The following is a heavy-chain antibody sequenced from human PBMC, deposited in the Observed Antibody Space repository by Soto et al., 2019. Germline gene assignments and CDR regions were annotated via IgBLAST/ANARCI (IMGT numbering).Heavy chain of an antibody. J-gene: IGHJ4*02. Sequence: PGGSLRLSCAASGFTFSTYAMSWVRQAPGKGLEWVSAISGSDGSTYYADSVKGRFTISRDNSKNTLYLQMNSLRAEDTALYFCAKSYSSNWYDYLDYWGQGTLVTVSS. D-gene: IGHD6-13*01. V-gene: IGHV3-23*01. CDR2: ISGSDGST. CDR3: AKSYSSNWYDYLDY. CDR1: GFTFSTYA.